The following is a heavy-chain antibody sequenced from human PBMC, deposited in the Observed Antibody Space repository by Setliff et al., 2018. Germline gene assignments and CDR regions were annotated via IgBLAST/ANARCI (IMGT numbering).Heavy chain of an antibody. CDR2: IYTDGST. J-gene: IGHJ4*02. CDR3: ARHRLMAYYFDY. Sequence: SETLSLTCTASGDSISRAKYYWSWIRQSAGKGLECIGRIYTDGSTKYNPSLNSRVTLLIDTAKNQISLRLSSVTAADTAVYYCARHRLMAYYFDYWGQGTLVTVSS. CDR1: GDSISRAKYY. D-gene: IGHD3-16*01. V-gene: IGHV4-61*02.